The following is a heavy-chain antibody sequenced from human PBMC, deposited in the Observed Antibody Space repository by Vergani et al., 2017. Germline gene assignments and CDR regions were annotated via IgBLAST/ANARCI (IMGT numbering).Heavy chain of an antibody. CDR2: TWYEGNNN. Sequence: QVQLVESGGGVVQPGRSLRLSCTPSSFKLGDYGMHWVRQAPGRGLEWVSMTWYEGNNNYYADSVKGRFTISKDISKNTLYLQKNSLRGDDTAVYYFARGTRETPSSLDYWGQGNLVTVSS. CDR1: SFKLGDYG. D-gene: IGHD5-24*01. V-gene: IGHV3-33*01. J-gene: IGHJ4*02. CDR3: ARGTRETPSSLDY.